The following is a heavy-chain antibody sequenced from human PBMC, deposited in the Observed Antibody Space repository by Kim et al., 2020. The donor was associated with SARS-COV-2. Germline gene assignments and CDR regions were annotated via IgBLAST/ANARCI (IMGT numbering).Heavy chain of an antibody. D-gene: IGHD2-2*01. J-gene: IGHJ6*03. V-gene: IGHV4-59*08. CDR3: ARHTRTYCSSTSCYAGDYYYMDV. Sequence: SETLSLTCTVSGGSISSYYWSWIRQPPGKGLEWIWYIYYSGSTNYNPSLKSRVTISVDTSKNQFSLKLSSVTAADTAVYYCARHTRTYCSSTSCYAGDYYYMDVWGKGTPVTVSS. CDR2: IYYSGST. CDR1: GGSISSYY.